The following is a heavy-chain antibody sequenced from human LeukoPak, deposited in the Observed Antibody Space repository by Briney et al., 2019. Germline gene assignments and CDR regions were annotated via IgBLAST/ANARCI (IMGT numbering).Heavy chain of an antibody. CDR1: GGSISSGDYY. J-gene: IGHJ3*02. D-gene: IGHD3-3*01. V-gene: IGHV4-30-4*08. CDR2: IYYSGST. CDR3: ARVDDFWSGYYHAFDI. Sequence: SQTLSLTCTVSGGSISSGDYYWSWIRQPPGKGLEWIGYIYYSGSTYYDPSLKSRVTISVDTSKNQFSLKLSSVTAADTAVYYCARVDDFWSGYYHAFDIWGQGTMVTVSS.